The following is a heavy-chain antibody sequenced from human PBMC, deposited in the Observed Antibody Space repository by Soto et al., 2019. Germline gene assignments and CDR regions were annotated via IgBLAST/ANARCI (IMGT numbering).Heavy chain of an antibody. CDR3: AKYVWGIYYLRVLIDY. D-gene: IGHD3-16*01. Sequence: GGSLRLSCAASGFTFSSYAMSWVRQAPGKGLEWVSAISGSGGSTYYADSVKGRFTISRDNSKNTLYLQMNSLRAEDTAVYYYAKYVWGIYYLRVLIDYGGQGPLVTVSS. J-gene: IGHJ4*02. V-gene: IGHV3-23*01. CDR1: GFTFSSYA. CDR2: ISGSGGST.